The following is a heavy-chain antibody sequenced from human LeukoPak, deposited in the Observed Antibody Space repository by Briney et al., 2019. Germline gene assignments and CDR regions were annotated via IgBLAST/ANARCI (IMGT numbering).Heavy chain of an antibody. V-gene: IGHV5-51*01. CDR2: IYPGDSDT. Sequence: NRGASLKISCKGSAYSFPSYWIGWVRQIPGKGLEWMGIIYPGDSDTRYSPSFQGQVTISADKSISTAYLQWSSLKASGTAIYYCARQAGLGDYGAFDIWGQGTTVTVSS. D-gene: IGHD3-10*01. CDR1: AYSFPSYW. J-gene: IGHJ3*02. CDR3: ARQAGLGDYGAFDI.